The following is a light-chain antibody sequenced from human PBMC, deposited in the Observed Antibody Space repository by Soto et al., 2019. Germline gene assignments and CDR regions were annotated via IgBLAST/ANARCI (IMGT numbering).Light chain of an antibody. Sequence: QSALTQPASVSGSPGQSITISCTGTSSDVGSYNLVSWYQQHPGKAPKLMIYEGSKRPSGVSNRFSGSKSGNTASLTISGLQAEDEADYYCCSYVGSSIVVFGGGTKLTVL. CDR3: CSYVGSSIVV. CDR1: SSDVGSYNL. J-gene: IGLJ2*01. V-gene: IGLV2-23*01. CDR2: EGS.